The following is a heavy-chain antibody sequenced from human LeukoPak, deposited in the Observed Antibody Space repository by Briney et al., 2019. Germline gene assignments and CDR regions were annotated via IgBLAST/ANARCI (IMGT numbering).Heavy chain of an antibody. J-gene: IGHJ4*02. CDR2: INPNSGGT. CDR3: ATEYQLPRAFDY. CDR1: GYTFTGYY. V-gene: IGHV1-2*02. D-gene: IGHD2-2*01. Sequence: ASVKVSCKASGYTFTGYYMHWVRQAPGQGLEWMGWINPNSGGTNYAQKFQGRVTMTRDTSISTAYMELSSLRSEDTAVYYCATEYQLPRAFDYWGQGTLVTVSS.